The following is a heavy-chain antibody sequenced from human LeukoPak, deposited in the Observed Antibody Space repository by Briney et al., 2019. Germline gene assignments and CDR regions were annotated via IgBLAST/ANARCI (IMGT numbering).Heavy chain of an antibody. CDR3: ARDLGLAVASSWGGLDY. V-gene: IGHV3-30*04. CDR2: ISYDGVNT. Sequence: GGSLRLFCTASGFTFRSSAMHWVRQAPGKGLEWVAVISYDGVNTYFADSVKGRFTISRDNSKNTLFLQMSSLRHEDTAVYFCARDLGLAVASSWGGLDYWGQGALVTVSS. D-gene: IGHD6-19*01. CDR1: GFTFRSSA. J-gene: IGHJ4*02.